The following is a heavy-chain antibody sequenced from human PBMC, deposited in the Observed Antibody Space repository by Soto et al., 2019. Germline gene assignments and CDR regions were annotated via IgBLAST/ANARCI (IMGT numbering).Heavy chain of an antibody. CDR3: ARRYYYDSSGFDY. Sequence: SETLSLTCTVSGGSISSSSYYWGWIRQPPGKGLEWIGSIYYSGSTYYNPSLKSRVTISVDTSKNQFSLKLSSVTAADTAVYYCARRYYYDSSGFDYWGQGTLVTVSS. CDR2: IYYSGST. D-gene: IGHD3-22*01. J-gene: IGHJ4*02. V-gene: IGHV4-39*01. CDR1: GGSISSSSYY.